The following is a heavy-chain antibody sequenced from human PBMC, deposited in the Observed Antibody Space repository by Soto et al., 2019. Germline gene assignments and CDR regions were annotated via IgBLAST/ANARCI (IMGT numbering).Heavy chain of an antibody. D-gene: IGHD4-17*01. V-gene: IGHV1-69*02. CDR1: GGTFSSYT. J-gene: IGHJ4*02. CDR3: ARIQGGDQEFDY. CDR2: IIPILGIA. Sequence: AASVKVSCKASGGTFSSYTISWVRQAPGQGLEWMGRIIPILGIANYAQKFQGRVTITADKSTSTAYMELSSLRSEDTAVYYCARIQGGDQEFDYWGQGTLVTVSS.